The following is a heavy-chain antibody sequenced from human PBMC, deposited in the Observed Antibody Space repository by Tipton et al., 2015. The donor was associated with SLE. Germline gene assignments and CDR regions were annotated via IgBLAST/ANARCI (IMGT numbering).Heavy chain of an antibody. V-gene: IGHV4-34*10. Sequence: GLVKPSETLSLTCAVYGGSLSDHYWSWIRQPPGKGLEWIGQTDHSGGTSYTPSLKSRVTMSLDMSKNQLSLKLYSVTAADTAVYYCARGKGHDWHIDFWGQGTLVTVSS. CDR1: GGSLSDHY. CDR2: TDHSGGT. CDR3: ARGKGHDWHIDF. D-gene: IGHD1/OR15-1a*01. J-gene: IGHJ4*02.